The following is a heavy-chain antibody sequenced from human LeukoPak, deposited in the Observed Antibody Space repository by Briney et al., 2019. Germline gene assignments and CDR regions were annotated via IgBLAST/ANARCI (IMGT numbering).Heavy chain of an antibody. D-gene: IGHD1-26*01. CDR2: IISKADGGTT. CDR3: TTEASDAPRSGSYYKY. J-gene: IGHJ4*02. Sequence: KPGGSLRLSCAASGFTFSNAWMSWVRQAPGKGLEWVGRIISKADGGTTDYAAPVKGRFTISRDDSKNTLYLQMNSLKTEDTAVYYCTTEASDAPRSGSYYKYWGQGTLVTVSS. V-gene: IGHV3-15*01. CDR1: GFTFSNAW.